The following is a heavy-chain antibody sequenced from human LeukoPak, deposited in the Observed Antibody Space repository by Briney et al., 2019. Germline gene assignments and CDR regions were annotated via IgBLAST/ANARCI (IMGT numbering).Heavy chain of an antibody. CDR1: GGSFSGYY. D-gene: IGHD2-15*01. Sequence: SETLSLTCAVYGGSFSGYYWSWLRQPPGKGLEWIGEINHSGSTNYNPSLRSRVTISVDTSKNQFSLKLSSVTAADTAVYYCARGYEGLGYCSGGSCYIFDYWGQGTLVTVSS. CDR2: INHSGST. CDR3: ARGYEGLGYCSGGSCYIFDY. J-gene: IGHJ4*02. V-gene: IGHV4-34*01.